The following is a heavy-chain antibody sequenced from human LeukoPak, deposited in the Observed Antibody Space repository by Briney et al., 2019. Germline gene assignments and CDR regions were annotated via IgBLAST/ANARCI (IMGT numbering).Heavy chain of an antibody. V-gene: IGHV1-58*01. J-gene: IGHJ4*02. CDR3: AAEIYYGSGSYSLYFDY. D-gene: IGHD3-10*01. Sequence: ASVKVSCKASGFTFTSSAVQWVRQARGQRLEWIGWIVVGSGNTNYAQKFQERVTITRDMSTSTVYMELSSLRSEDTAVYYCAAEIYYGSGSYSLYFDYWGQGTLVTVSS. CDR1: GFTFTSSA. CDR2: IVVGSGNT.